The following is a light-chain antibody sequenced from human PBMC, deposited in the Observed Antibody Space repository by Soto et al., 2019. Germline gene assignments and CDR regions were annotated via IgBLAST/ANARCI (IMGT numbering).Light chain of an antibody. J-gene: IGKJ1*01. CDR3: QQSYSSPWT. CDR2: AAS. V-gene: IGKV1-39*01. CDR1: QTITNS. Sequence: DIQMTQSPSSLSASVGDRVTITCRASQTITNSLNWYQQKPGKAPKLLIYAASTLLSGVPARFSGGGSGTDFTLIIDSLQPEDFATYYCQQSYSSPWTFGQGTKVEIK.